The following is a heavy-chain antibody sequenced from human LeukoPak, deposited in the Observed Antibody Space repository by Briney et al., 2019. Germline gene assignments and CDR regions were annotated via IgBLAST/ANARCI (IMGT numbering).Heavy chain of an antibody. Sequence: GRSLRLSCAASGFTFSSYGMHWVRKAPGKGLEWVAVISYDGSNKYYADSVKGRFTISRDNSKNTLYLQMNSLRAEDTAVYYCAKDEQWLVLDGFHPDYWGQGTLVTVSS. V-gene: IGHV3-30*18. CDR3: AKDEQWLVLDGFHPDY. J-gene: IGHJ4*02. CDR2: ISYDGSNK. D-gene: IGHD6-19*01. CDR1: GFTFSSYG.